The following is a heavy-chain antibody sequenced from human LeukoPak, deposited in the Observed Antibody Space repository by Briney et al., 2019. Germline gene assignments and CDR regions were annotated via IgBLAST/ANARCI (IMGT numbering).Heavy chain of an antibody. CDR2: ISGSGGST. J-gene: IGHJ6*02. CDR1: GFTFSSYA. D-gene: IGHD3-10*01. Sequence: GGSLRLSCAASGFTFSSYAMSWVRQAPGKGLEWVSAISGSGGSTYYADSVKGRFTISRDNSKNTLYLQMNSLRAEDTAVYYCARVGKVFGELYDYGMDVWGQGTTVTVSS. V-gene: IGHV3-23*01. CDR3: ARVGKVFGELYDYGMDV.